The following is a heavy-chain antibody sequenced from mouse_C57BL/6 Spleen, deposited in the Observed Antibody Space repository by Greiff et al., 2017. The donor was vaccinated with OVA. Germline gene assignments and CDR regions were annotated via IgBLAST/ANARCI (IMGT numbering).Heavy chain of an antibody. D-gene: IGHD1-1*01. CDR2: INPYNGDT. Sequence: EVKLQESGPELVKPGDSVKISCKASGYSFTGYFMNWVMQSHGKSLEWIGRINPYNGDTFYNQKFKGKATLTVDKSSSTAHMELRSLTSEDSAVYYCARYYYGKDYAMDYWGQGTSVTVSS. CDR1: GYSFTGYF. V-gene: IGHV1-20*01. CDR3: ARYYYGKDYAMDY. J-gene: IGHJ4*01.